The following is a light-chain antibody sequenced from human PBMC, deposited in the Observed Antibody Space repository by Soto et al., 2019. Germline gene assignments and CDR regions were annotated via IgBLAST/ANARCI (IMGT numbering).Light chain of an antibody. V-gene: IGKV3-15*01. J-gene: IGKJ5*01. CDR2: GTS. CDR3: QQYNDWPIT. Sequence: EIVMTQSPATLSVSPGERATLSCRASQSVNGHLAWYQQKPGQAPRLLISGTSARATGVPARFGGSGSGTDFTLTITSLLSEDVAVYYCQQYNDWPITFGQGTRLEIK. CDR1: QSVNGH.